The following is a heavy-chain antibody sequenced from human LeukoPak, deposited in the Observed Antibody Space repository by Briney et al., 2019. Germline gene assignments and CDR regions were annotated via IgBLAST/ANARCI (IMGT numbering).Heavy chain of an antibody. Sequence: SETLSLTCTVSGGSISSYYWSWIRQPPGKGLEWIGYIYYSGSTNYNPSLKSRVTISVDTSKNQFSLKLSSVTAADTAVYYCAKYAGNTYFDYWGQGTLVTVSS. V-gene: IGHV4-59*01. D-gene: IGHD1/OR15-1a*01. CDR2: IYYSGST. CDR3: AKYAGNTYFDY. J-gene: IGHJ4*02. CDR1: GGSISSYY.